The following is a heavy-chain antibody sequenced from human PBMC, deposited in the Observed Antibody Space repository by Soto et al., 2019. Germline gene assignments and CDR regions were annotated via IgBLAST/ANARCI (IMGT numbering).Heavy chain of an antibody. CDR3: ARVGYSGYDYYYYYGMDV. D-gene: IGHD5-12*01. J-gene: IGHJ6*02. Sequence: SVKVSCKASGYTFTGYYMHWVRQAPGQGLEWMGWINPNSGGTNYAQKFQGRVTMTRDTSISTAYMELSRLRSDDTAVYYCARVGYSGYDYYYYYGMDVWGQGTTVTVSS. CDR1: GYTFTGYY. CDR2: INPNSGGT. V-gene: IGHV1-2*02.